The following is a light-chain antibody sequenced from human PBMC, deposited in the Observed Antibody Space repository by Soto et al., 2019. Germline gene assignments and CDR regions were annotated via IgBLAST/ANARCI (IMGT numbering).Light chain of an antibody. CDR1: QSVSSDN. V-gene: IGKV3-20*01. CDR2: GAS. J-gene: IGKJ4*01. CDR3: QQYGSSLPLT. Sequence: EIVLTQSPGTLSLSPGERVSLSCRASQSVSSDNLAWYQQKPGQAPRLLIYGASRRATGIPDRFSGSGSGTDFTLTISRLEPEDFAVYNCQQYGSSLPLTFGGGTKVDIK.